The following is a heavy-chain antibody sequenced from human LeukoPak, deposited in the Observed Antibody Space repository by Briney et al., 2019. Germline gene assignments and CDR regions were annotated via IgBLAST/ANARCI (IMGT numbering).Heavy chain of an antibody. CDR2: IWYDGSNK. J-gene: IGHJ4*02. CDR3: ARDHSSGWYSDYFDY. CDR1: GFTFSSYG. Sequence: GGPLRLSCAASGFTFSSYGMHWVRQAPGKGLEWVAVIWYDGSNKYYADSVKGRFTISRDNSKNTLYLQMNSLRAEDTAVYYCARDHSSGWYSDYFDYWGQGTLVTVSS. D-gene: IGHD6-19*01. V-gene: IGHV3-33*01.